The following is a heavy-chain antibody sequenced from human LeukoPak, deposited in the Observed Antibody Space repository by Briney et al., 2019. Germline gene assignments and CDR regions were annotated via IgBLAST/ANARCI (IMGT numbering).Heavy chain of an antibody. CDR1: GFTVSSNY. D-gene: IGHD3-22*01. V-gene: IGHV3-53*04. CDR3: ARGIQDYHDSSGYLDY. Sequence: PGGSLRLSCAASGFTVSSNYMSWVRQAPGKGLEWVSVIYSGGSTYYADSVKGRFTISRHNSKNTLHLQMNSLRAEDTAVYYCARGIQDYHDSSGYLDYWGQGTLVTVSS. J-gene: IGHJ4*02. CDR2: IYSGGST.